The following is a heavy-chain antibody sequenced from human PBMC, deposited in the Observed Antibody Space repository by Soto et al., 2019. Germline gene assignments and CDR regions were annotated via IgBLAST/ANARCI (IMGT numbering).Heavy chain of an antibody. CDR3: ARDARGCSSTRCYRDHFYYGMDV. CDR2: IRGTSSYT. Sequence: GGSLRLSCAGSGFTFSDYDMSWIRQAPGKGLEWVSYIRGTSSYTNYADSVKGRFTISRDNAKNSLYLQMNNLPAEDTAVYLCARDARGCSSTRCYRDHFYYGMDVWGQGTTVTVSS. CDR1: GFTFSDYD. J-gene: IGHJ6*02. D-gene: IGHD2-2*01. V-gene: IGHV3-11*06.